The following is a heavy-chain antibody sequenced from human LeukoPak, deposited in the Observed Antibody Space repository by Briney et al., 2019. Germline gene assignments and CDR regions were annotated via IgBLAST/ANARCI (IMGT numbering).Heavy chain of an antibody. CDR2: IRYDGSDK. Sequence: PGGSLRLSCTVSGFTVSSNSMHWVRQAPGKGLEWVAFIRYDGSDKYFADSVKGRFTMSRDNSKNTLYLQMNSLRAEDTAVYFCARGGSGYYESYFDYWGQGTLVTVSS. V-gene: IGHV3-30*02. CDR1: GFTVSSNS. J-gene: IGHJ4*02. CDR3: ARGGSGYYESYFDY. D-gene: IGHD3-22*01.